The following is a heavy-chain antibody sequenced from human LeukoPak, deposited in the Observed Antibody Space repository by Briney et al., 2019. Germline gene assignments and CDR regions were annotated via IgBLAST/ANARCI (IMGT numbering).Heavy chain of an antibody. CDR3: ARAVAGAPEYFQH. CDR2: IYYSGST. J-gene: IGHJ1*01. Sequence: PSETLSLTCTVSGGSISSYYWSWIRQPPGKGLEWIGYIYYSGSTNYNPSLKSRVTISVDTSKNQFSLKLSSVTAADTAVYYCARAVAGAPEYFQHWGQGTLVTVSS. V-gene: IGHV4-59*01. D-gene: IGHD6-19*01. CDR1: GGSISSYY.